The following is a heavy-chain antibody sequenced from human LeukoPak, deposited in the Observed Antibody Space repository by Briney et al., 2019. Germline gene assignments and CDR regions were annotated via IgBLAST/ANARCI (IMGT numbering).Heavy chain of an antibody. CDR3: ARVGTMVREGYYFDY. J-gene: IGHJ4*02. V-gene: IGHV4-59*03. D-gene: IGHD3-10*01. Sequence: TETLSLTCTVSGGSISSYYWSWIRQPPGKGLEWIGYIYYSGSTNYNPSLKSRVTISVDTSKNQLSLRLRSVTAADTAVYYCARVGTMVREGYYFDYWGQGTLVTVSS. CDR2: IYYSGST. CDR1: GGSISSYY.